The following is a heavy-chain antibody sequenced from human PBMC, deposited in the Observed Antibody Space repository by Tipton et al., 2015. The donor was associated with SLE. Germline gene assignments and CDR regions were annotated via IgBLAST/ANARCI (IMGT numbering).Heavy chain of an antibody. Sequence: SLRLSCAASGFTFHNYWMHWVRQAPGKGLVLVSRLSTDGSVTTYADSVKGRLTISRDNAKNTLYLQMRSLRVEDTGIYYCARAPTISVAGTTDPFGMDVWGPGTRVTVSS. V-gene: IGHV3-74*01. D-gene: IGHD6-19*01. CDR2: LSTDGSVT. J-gene: IGHJ6*02. CDR1: GFTFHNYW. CDR3: ARAPTISVAGTTDPFGMDV.